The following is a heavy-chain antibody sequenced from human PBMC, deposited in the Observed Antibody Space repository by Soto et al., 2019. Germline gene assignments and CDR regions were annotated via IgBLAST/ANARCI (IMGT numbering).Heavy chain of an antibody. CDR1: GGSVSSSRYY. Sequence: QLQLQESGPGLVKASETLSLTCTVSGGSVSSSRYYWGWIRQPPGKGLECIGTIYFTGKTYNNPSLTSQFNIYVDTSRNQFSLNLRSATAADTAIYYCARVDYSNLNSNDYYYVDVWGRGTPVTVSS. D-gene: IGHD4-4*01. CDR2: IYFTGKT. CDR3: ARVDYSNLNSNDYYYVDV. V-gene: IGHV4-39*01. J-gene: IGHJ6*03.